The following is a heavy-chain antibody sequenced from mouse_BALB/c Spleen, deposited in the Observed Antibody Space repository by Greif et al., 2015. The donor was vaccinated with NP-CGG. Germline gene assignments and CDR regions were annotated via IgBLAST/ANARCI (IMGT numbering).Heavy chain of an antibody. J-gene: IGHJ2*01. Sequence: EVQLQESGGGLVKPGGSLKLSCAASGFTFSDYYMYWVRQTPEKRLEWIATISDGGSYTYYPDSVKGRFTISRDNAKNNLYLQMSSLKSEDTAMYYCARDYFDYWGQGTTLTVSS. CDR1: GFTFSDYY. CDR3: ARDYFDY. V-gene: IGHV5-4*02. CDR2: ISDGGSYT.